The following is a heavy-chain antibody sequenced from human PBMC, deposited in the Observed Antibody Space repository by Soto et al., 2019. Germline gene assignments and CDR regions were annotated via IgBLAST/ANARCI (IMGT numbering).Heavy chain of an antibody. V-gene: IGHV1-18*01. J-gene: IGHJ4*02. Sequence: ASEKVSCPASGYTLTSYGISWLRQAPGQGLEWMGWISAYNGNTNYAQKLQGRVTMTTDTSTSTAYMELRSLRSDDTAVYYCARGQPDYGGYGLYYRGQGTPVTGPS. CDR1: GYTLTSYG. CDR3: ARGQPDYGGYGLYY. CDR2: ISAYNGNT. D-gene: IGHD4-17*01.